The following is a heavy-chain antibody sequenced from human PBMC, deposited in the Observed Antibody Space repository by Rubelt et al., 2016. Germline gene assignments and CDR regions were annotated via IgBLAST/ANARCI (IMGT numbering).Heavy chain of an antibody. V-gene: IGHV3-23*01. J-gene: IGHJ6*02. CDR3: ARDYFEERILVDNDYYGMDV. D-gene: IGHD2/OR15-2a*01. CDR2: ISGGGAST. Sequence: KGLEWVSAISGGGASTYYADSVKGRFTISRDNSKNTLYLQMNNLRAEDTAVYYCARDYFEERILVDNDYYGMDVWGQGTTVTVSS.